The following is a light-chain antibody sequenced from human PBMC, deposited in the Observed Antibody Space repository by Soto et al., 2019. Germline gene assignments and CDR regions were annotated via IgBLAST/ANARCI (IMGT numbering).Light chain of an antibody. CDR1: QGIRND. CDR3: LQDHTSPLT. J-gene: IGKJ1*01. CDR2: AAS. Sequence: AIQMTQSPSSLSASAGDGVTITCRASQGIRNDLGWYQQKPGTAPKLLIYAASNLQSGVPSRFSGSGSGTDFTLSISSLQPEDFATYFCLQDHTSPLTFAQGTKVEIK. V-gene: IGKV1-6*01.